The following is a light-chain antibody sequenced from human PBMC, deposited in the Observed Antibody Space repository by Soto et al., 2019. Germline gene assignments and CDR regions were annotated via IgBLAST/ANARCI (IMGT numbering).Light chain of an antibody. CDR1: QTISSW. J-gene: IGKJ1*01. Sequence: DIQMPQSPSTLSGSVGDRVTITCRASQTISSWLAWYQQKPGKAPKLLIYKASTLKSGVPSRFSGSGSGTEFTLTISSLQPDDFATYYCQQYNSYSEAFGQGTKV. CDR2: KAS. CDR3: QQYNSYSEA. V-gene: IGKV1-5*03.